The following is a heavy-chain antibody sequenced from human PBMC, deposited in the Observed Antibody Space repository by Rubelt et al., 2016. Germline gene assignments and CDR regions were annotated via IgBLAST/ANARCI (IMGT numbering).Heavy chain of an antibody. J-gene: IGHJ2*01. CDR3: ARDRIRIAARQGWYFDL. D-gene: IGHD6-6*01. CDR1: GYTFTSYG. CDR2: ISAYNGNT. V-gene: IGHV1-18*01. Sequence: QVQLVQSGAEVKKPGASVKVSCKASGYTFTSYGISWVRQAPGQGLAWMGWISAYNGNTNDAQKLQGRVTMTTDTSTSTAYMELRSLRSDDTAVYYCARDRIRIAARQGWYFDLWGRGTLVTVSS.